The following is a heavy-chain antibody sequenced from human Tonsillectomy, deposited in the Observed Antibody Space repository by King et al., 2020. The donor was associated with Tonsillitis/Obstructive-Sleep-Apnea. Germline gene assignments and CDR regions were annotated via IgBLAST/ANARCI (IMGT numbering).Heavy chain of an antibody. V-gene: IGHV5-51*01. CDR2: IYPGDSDT. CDR3: ARHRGYSSGWFDY. CDR1: GYSFSSYW. D-gene: IGHD6-19*01. J-gene: IGHJ4*02. Sequence: QLVQSGAEVKKHGESLKIYCKGSGYSFSSYWIGWGRKMPGKGLEIMGNIYPGDSDTRYSPSFQGQVTISADKSISTAYLQWSSLKASDTAMYYCARHRGYSSGWFDYWGQGTLVTVSS.